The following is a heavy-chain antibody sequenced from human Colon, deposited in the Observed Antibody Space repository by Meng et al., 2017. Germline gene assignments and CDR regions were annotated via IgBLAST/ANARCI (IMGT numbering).Heavy chain of an antibody. CDR3: VRHNGDSDFDY. Sequence: QVQLVQCGSELKKPGAYVKVSCNASGYSFRTYAINWVRQAPGQGLQWMGWINMYTGDPSYVEGVAGRFVFSLDISVSTAYLQISSLKAEDTAVYFCVRHNGDSDFDYWGQGTLVTVSS. D-gene: IGHD2-21*02. V-gene: IGHV7-4-1*02. J-gene: IGHJ4*02. CDR1: GYSFRTYA. CDR2: INMYTGDP.